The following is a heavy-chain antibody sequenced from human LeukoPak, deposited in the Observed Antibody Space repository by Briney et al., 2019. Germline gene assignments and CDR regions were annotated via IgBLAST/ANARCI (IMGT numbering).Heavy chain of an antibody. J-gene: IGHJ3*02. CDR1: GYSFTSYW. CDR3: ASRYSSSWGTRDAFDI. D-gene: IGHD6-13*01. Sequence: GESLKISCKGSGYSFTSYWIGWVRQMPGKGLEWMGIIYPGDSDTRYSPSFQGQVTISADKSISTAYLQWSSLKASDTTMYYCASRYSSSWGTRDAFDIWGQGTMVTVSS. CDR2: IYPGDSDT. V-gene: IGHV5-51*01.